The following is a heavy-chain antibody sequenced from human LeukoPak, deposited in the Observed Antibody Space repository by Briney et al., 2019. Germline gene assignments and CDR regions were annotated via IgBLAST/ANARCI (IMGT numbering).Heavy chain of an antibody. V-gene: IGHV4-34*01. CDR2: INHSGST. Sequence: GSLRLSCAASGFTFSSHGMNWIRQPPGKGLEWIGEINHSGSTNYNPSLKSRVTISVDTSKNQFSLKLSSVTAADTAVYYCARAYYYYDSSGYYYGDWGQGTLVTVSS. D-gene: IGHD3-22*01. CDR1: GFTFSSHG. J-gene: IGHJ4*02. CDR3: ARAYYYYDSSGYYYGD.